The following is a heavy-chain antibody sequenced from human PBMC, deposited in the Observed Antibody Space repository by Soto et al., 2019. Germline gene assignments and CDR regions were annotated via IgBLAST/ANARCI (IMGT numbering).Heavy chain of an antibody. CDR1: GGSISSGDYY. CDR2: TYYSGST. Sequence: SETLSLTCTVSGGSISSGDYYRSWIRQPPGKGLEWIGYTYYSGSTYYNPSLKSRVTISVDTSKNQFSLKLSSVTAADTAVYYCASKIAARRGFDYWGQGTLVTVSS. V-gene: IGHV4-30-4*01. D-gene: IGHD6-6*01. CDR3: ASKIAARRGFDY. J-gene: IGHJ4*02.